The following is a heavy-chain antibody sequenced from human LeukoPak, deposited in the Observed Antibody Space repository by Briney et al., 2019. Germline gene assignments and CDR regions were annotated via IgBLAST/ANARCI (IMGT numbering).Heavy chain of an antibody. Sequence: SETLSLTCTVSGGSISSGNYYWSWIRQPAGKGLEWIGRIYTSGSTNYNPSLKSRVTISVDTSKNQFSLKLSSVTAADTAVYYCARDQLSYYDSSGFDYWGQGTLVTVSS. CDR2: IYTSGST. V-gene: IGHV4-61*02. CDR3: ARDQLSYYDSSGFDY. CDR1: GGSISSGNYY. J-gene: IGHJ4*02. D-gene: IGHD3-22*01.